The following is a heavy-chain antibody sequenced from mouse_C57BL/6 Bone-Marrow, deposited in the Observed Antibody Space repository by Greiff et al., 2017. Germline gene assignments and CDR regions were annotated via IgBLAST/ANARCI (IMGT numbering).Heavy chain of an antibody. CDR2: ISDGGSYT. J-gene: IGHJ2*01. D-gene: IGHD2-3*01. CDR3: ARDWDGYYGFDFDY. CDR1: GFTFSSYA. Sequence: DVKLVESGGGLVKPGGSLKLSCAASGFTFSSYAMSWVRQTPEKRLEWVATISDGGSYTYYPDNVKGRFTISRDNAKNNLYLQMCSLKSEDTAMYYCARDWDGYYGFDFDYWGQGTTLTVSS. V-gene: IGHV5-4*01.